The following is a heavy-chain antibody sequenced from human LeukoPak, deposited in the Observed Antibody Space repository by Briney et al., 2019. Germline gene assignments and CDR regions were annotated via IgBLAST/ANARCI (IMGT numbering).Heavy chain of an antibody. Sequence: PGGSLRLSCAASGFTFSSYAMNWVRQAPGKGLGWVSTISGSGVSTYYADSVKGRFTISRDNSKNTLYLQMKSLRAEDTAVCYCAKRDSTGWYSDYWGQGTLVTVSS. CDR2: ISGSGVST. J-gene: IGHJ4*02. V-gene: IGHV3-23*01. D-gene: IGHD6-19*01. CDR3: AKRDSTGWYSDY. CDR1: GFTFSSYA.